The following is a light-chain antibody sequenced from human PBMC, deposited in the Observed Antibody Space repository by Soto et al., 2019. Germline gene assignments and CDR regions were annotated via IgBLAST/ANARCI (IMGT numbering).Light chain of an antibody. J-gene: IGLJ2*01. CDR3: SSYTSGATPSVV. CDR2: EVN. V-gene: IGLV2-14*01. Sequence: QSALTQPASVSGSPGQSITISCTGTSDDIGDYSYVSWYHQHPGKAPKLILYEVNNRPSGISNRFSGSKSGNTASLTISGLQAEDESDYYCSSYTSGATPSVVFGGGTKLTVL. CDR1: SDDIGDYSY.